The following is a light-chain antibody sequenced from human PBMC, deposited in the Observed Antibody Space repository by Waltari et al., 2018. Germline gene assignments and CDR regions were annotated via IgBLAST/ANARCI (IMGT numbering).Light chain of an antibody. CDR2: KAS. J-gene: IGKJ1*01. CDR1: QRISSW. CDR3: QHRRT. Sequence: DIQMTQSPSTLSASVGDRVTITARASQRISSWLAWYQQKPGKAPKLLIYKASSLESGVPSRFSGSGSGTEFTLTISSLQPDDFATYYCQHRRTFGQGTKVEIK. V-gene: IGKV1-5*03.